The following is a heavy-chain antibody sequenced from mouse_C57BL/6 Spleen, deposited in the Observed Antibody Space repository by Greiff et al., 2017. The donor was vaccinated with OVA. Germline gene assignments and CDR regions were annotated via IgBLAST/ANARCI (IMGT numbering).Heavy chain of an antibody. CDR3: AREDGSSYRDYAMDY. CDR2: IDPSDSET. CDR1: GYPFTSYW. D-gene: IGHD1-1*01. V-gene: IGHV1-52*01. Sequence: QVQLQQPGAELVRPGSSVKLSCKASGYPFTSYWMHWVKQRPIQGLEWIGNIDPSDSETHYNQKFKDKATLTVDKSSSTAYMQLSSLTSEDSAVYYCAREDGSSYRDYAMDYWGQGTSVTVSS. J-gene: IGHJ4*01.